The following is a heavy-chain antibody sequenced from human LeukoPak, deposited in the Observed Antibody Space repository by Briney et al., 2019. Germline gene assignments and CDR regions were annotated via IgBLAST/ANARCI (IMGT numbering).Heavy chain of an antibody. V-gene: IGHV3-30*18. CDR3: AKDGYNQGFDY. Sequence: QPGGSLRLSCAGSGFTFSSYGMHWVRQAPGKGLEWVAVISYDGSNKYYADSVKGRFTISRDNSKNTLYLQMNSLRAEDTAVYYCAKDGYNQGFDYWGQGTLVTVSS. CDR1: GFTFSSYG. J-gene: IGHJ4*02. CDR2: ISYDGSNK. D-gene: IGHD5-24*01.